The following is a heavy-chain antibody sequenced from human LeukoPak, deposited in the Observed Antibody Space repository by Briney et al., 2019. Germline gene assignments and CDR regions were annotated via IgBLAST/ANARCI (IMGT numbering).Heavy chain of an antibody. Sequence: ASVKVSCKASGGTFSSYAISWVRQAPGQGLEWMGWINPNSGGTNYAQKFQGRVTMTRDTSISTAYMELSRLRSDDTAVYYCARDGSHSSSPYWGQGTLVTVSS. CDR1: GGTFSSYA. D-gene: IGHD6-6*01. J-gene: IGHJ4*02. V-gene: IGHV1-2*02. CDR3: ARDGSHSSSPY. CDR2: INPNSGGT.